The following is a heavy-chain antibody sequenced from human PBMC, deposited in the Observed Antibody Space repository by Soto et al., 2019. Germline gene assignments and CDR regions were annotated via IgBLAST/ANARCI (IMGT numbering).Heavy chain of an antibody. CDR1: GYSFSSFV. Sequence: ASVKVSCKASGYSFSSFVISWVRQAPGQGLEWVGWVSVPSGDTSSAQNFQGRVTVTTDTSTSTAYLEVGSLRSDDTAVYYCARTCRSGGSCYLEYWGEGTLVTVS. V-gene: IGHV1-18*01. D-gene: IGHD2-15*01. CDR2: VSVPSGDT. CDR3: ARTCRSGGSCYLEY. J-gene: IGHJ4*02.